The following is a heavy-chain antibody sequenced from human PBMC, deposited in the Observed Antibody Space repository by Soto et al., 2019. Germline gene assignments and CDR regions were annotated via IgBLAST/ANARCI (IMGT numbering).Heavy chain of an antibody. V-gene: IGHV3-30*18. CDR1: GFTFSSYG. J-gene: IGHJ4*02. CDR2: ISYDGSNK. D-gene: IGHD6-19*01. Sequence: QVQLVESGGGVVQPGRSLRLSCAASGFTFSSYGMHWVRQAPGKGLEWVAVISYDGSNKYYADSVKGRFTISRDNSKNTLYLQMNSLRAEDTAVYYCAKASMGYSSGWALDYWGQGTLVTVSS. CDR3: AKASMGYSSGWALDY.